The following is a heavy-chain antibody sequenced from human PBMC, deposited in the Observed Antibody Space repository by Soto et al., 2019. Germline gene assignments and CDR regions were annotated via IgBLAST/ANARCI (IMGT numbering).Heavy chain of an antibody. D-gene: IGHD3-3*01. J-gene: IGHJ4*02. CDR3: ARGRAHDFWSGYYHAYYFDS. CDR2: IKEDGSEK. Sequence: GGSLRLYCATSGFTFSSYWMSWVRQAPGKGLEWVANIKEDGSEKYYVDSVKGRFTISRDNAKNSLYLQMNSLTVEDTAVFYCARGRAHDFWSGYYHAYYFDSWGQGTLVTVSS. V-gene: IGHV3-7*01. CDR1: GFTFSSYW.